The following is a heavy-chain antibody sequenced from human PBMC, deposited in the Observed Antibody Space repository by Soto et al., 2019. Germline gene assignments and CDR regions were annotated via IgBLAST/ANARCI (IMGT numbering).Heavy chain of an antibody. Sequence: ASVKVSCKASGYTFTSYYVHWVRQAPGQGLEWMGIISPGGGSTSYAQKLQGRVTMTRDTSTSTVYMELSSLRSEDTAVYYCARDKNYGMDVWGQGTTVTVSS. CDR3: ARDKNYGMDV. CDR2: ISPGGGST. CDR1: GYTFTSYY. V-gene: IGHV1-46*01. J-gene: IGHJ6*02.